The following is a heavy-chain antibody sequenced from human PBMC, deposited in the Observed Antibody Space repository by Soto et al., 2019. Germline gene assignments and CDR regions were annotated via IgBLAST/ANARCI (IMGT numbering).Heavy chain of an antibody. CDR1: GGSISSGDYY. D-gene: IGHD3-22*01. V-gene: IGHV4-30-4*01. Sequence: SETLSLTCTVSGGSISSGDYYWSWIRLPPGKGLEWIGYIYYSGSTYYNPSLKSRVTISVDTSKNQFSLKLSSVTAADTAVYYCARDAYDSSGYLPTYYWGQGTLVTVSS. CDR2: IYYSGST. CDR3: ARDAYDSSGYLPTYY. J-gene: IGHJ4*02.